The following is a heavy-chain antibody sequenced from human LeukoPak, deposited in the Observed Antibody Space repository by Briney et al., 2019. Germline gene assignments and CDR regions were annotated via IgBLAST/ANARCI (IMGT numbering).Heavy chain of an antibody. CDR1: GGSISSYY. Sequence: PSETLSLTCTVSGGSISSYYWSWIRQPAGKGLEWIGRIYTSGSTNYNPSLKSRVTMSVDTSKNQFSLKLSSVTAADTAVYYCARDEGYSGSYYAFDIWGQGTMVTVSS. CDR2: IYTSGST. CDR3: ARDEGYSGSYYAFDI. D-gene: IGHD1-26*01. J-gene: IGHJ3*02. V-gene: IGHV4-4*07.